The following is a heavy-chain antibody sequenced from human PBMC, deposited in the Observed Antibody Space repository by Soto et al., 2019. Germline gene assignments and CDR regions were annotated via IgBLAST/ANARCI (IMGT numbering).Heavy chain of an antibody. J-gene: IGHJ6*02. CDR2: IYPGDSDT. D-gene: IGHD6-6*01. CDR1: GYSFTSYW. CDR3: ARLAARPNYYYGMDV. V-gene: IGHV5-51*01. Sequence: GESLKISCKGSGYSFTSYWIGWVRPMPGKGLEWMGIIYPGDSDTRYSPSFQGQVTISADKSISTAYLQWSSLKASDTAMYYCARLAARPNYYYGMDVWGQGTTVTVSS.